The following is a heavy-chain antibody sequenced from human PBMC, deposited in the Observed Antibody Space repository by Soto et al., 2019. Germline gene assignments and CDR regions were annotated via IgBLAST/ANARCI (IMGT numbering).Heavy chain of an antibody. Sequence: GGSLRLSCAASGFTFDDYAMHWVRQAPGKGLEWVSGISWNSGSIGYADSVKGRFTISRDNAKNSLYLQMNSLRAEDTALYYCAKDRYAGGYGHLLDYWGQGT. CDR2: ISWNSGSI. CDR1: GFTFDDYA. V-gene: IGHV3-9*01. CDR3: AKDRYAGGYGHLLDY. J-gene: IGHJ4*02. D-gene: IGHD5-12*01.